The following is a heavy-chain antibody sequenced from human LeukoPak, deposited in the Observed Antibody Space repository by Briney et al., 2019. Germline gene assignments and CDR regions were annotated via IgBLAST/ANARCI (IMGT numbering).Heavy chain of an antibody. CDR2: IYYTGST. D-gene: IGHD1-26*01. CDR3: ARYIVSYPHDAFDI. CDR1: GGSISNYY. V-gene: IGHV4-59*01. Sequence: PSETLSLTCTVSGGSISNYYWNWIRQPPGKGLEWIGYIYYTGSTNYNPSLKSRVTMSVDTSKNQFSLNLRSVTAADTAFYYCARYIVSYPHDAFDIWGQGTMVTVSS. J-gene: IGHJ3*02.